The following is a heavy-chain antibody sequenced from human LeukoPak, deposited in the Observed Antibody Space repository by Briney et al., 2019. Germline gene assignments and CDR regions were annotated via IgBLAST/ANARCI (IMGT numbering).Heavy chain of an antibody. CDR1: GFTFSSYA. D-gene: IGHD3-10*01. J-gene: IGHJ4*02. Sequence: GGSLRLSCAAPGFTFSSYAMSWVRQAPGKGLEWVSAISGSGGSTYYADSVKGRFTISRDNSKNTLYLQMNSLRAEDTAVYYCAKDPTMVQGVITDYWGQGTLVTVSS. CDR3: AKDPTMVQGVITDY. V-gene: IGHV3-23*01. CDR2: ISGSGGST.